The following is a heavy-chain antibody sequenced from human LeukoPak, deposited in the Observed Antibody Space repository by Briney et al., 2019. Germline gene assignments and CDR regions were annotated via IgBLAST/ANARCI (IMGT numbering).Heavy chain of an antibody. CDR3: ARHWHY. CDR1: VGSISSYY. Sequence: PSETLSLTRTVSVGSISSYYWSWIRQPPRKGLEWIGSIYYSGSTYYHPSLKSRVTISVDTSKQQFSRKLSSVTATDTAVYYCARHWHYWGQGTLVTVSS. CDR2: IYYSGST. J-gene: IGHJ4*02. V-gene: IGHV4-59*05.